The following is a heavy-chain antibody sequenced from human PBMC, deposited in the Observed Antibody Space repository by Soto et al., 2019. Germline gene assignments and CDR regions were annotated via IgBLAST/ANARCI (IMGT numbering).Heavy chain of an antibody. CDR2: IYWDDDK. D-gene: IGHD3-22*01. Sequence: QITLKESGPTLVKPAQTLTLTCTFSGFSLSTTGVAVGWIRQPPGKPLEWLALIYWDDDKRYSPSLKSRLTITKDTTENQVVLSMTNMDPVDTATYYCAHRLTAPYYYAGSDYPHVFDIWGQGTMVTVSS. CDR3: AHRLTAPYYYAGSDYPHVFDI. V-gene: IGHV2-5*02. CDR1: GFSLSTTGVA. J-gene: IGHJ3*02.